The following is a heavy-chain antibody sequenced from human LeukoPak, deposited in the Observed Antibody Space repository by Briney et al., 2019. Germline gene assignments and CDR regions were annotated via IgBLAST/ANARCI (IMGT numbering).Heavy chain of an antibody. V-gene: IGHV1-18*01. CDR2: ISAYNGNT. CDR1: GYTFTSYG. J-gene: IGHJ4*02. Sequence: GASVKVSCKASGYTFTSYGISWVRQAPGQGVERMGWISAYNGNTNYAQKLQGRVTMTTDTSTSTAYMELRSLRSDDTAVYYCARDQTIAVAGFWYFPFDYWGQGTLVTVSS. D-gene: IGHD6-19*01. CDR3: ARDQTIAVAGFWYFPFDY.